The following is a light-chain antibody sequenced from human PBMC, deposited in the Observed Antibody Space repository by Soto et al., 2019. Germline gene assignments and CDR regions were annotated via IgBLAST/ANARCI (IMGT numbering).Light chain of an antibody. CDR2: NAA. Sequence: EIVMTQSPATLSVSPGERATLSCRASQRIDTSLAWYQQRPGQAPRLLLYNAATRATGIPDRFSGSGSGTDFILTISSLQPEDFATYYCQQSYSTPQTFGQGTKVDIK. V-gene: IGKV3D-15*01. J-gene: IGKJ1*01. CDR3: QQSYSTPQT. CDR1: QRIDTS.